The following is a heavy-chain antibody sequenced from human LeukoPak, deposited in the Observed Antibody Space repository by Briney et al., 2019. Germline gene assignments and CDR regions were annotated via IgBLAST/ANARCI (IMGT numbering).Heavy chain of an antibody. D-gene: IGHD3-22*01. Sequence: PGGSLRLSCAASGFTFSSYAMHWVRQAPGKGLEWVAVISYDGSNKYYADSVKGRFTISRDNSKNTLYLQMNSLRAEDTAVYYCAREGEPYYYDSSVEYNWFDPWGQGTLVTVSS. CDR2: ISYDGSNK. V-gene: IGHV3-30-3*01. CDR3: AREGEPYYYDSSVEYNWFDP. CDR1: GFTFSSYA. J-gene: IGHJ5*02.